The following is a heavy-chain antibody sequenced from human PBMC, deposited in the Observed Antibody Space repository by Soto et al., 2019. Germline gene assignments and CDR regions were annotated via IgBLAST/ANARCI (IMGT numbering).Heavy chain of an antibody. CDR1: GRSFSGYY. Sequence: SETLYLTCAVHGRSFSGYYWSWIRQRTGKGLEWIGEINHSGSTNYNPSLKSRVTISVDTSKNQFSLKLSSVTAADTAVYYCARTFMKTRGYSYGYGPWGQGTLVTVSS. CDR3: ARTFMKTRGYSYGYGP. D-gene: IGHD5-18*01. J-gene: IGHJ4*02. V-gene: IGHV4-34*01. CDR2: INHSGST.